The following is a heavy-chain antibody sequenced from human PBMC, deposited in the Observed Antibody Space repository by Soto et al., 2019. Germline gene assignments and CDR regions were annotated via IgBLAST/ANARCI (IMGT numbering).Heavy chain of an antibody. D-gene: IGHD6-13*01. V-gene: IGHV3-30*18. CDR3: AKEGDSSSCESCFPGTGYYYYYGMDV. J-gene: IGHJ6*02. CDR1: GFTFSSYG. CDR2: ISYDGSNK. Sequence: GGSLRLSCAASGFTFSSYGMHWVRQAPGKGLEWVAVISYDGSNKYYADSVKGRFTISRDNSKNTLYLQMNSLRAEDTAVYYCAKEGDSSSCESCFPGTGYYYYYGMDVWGQGTTVTVSS.